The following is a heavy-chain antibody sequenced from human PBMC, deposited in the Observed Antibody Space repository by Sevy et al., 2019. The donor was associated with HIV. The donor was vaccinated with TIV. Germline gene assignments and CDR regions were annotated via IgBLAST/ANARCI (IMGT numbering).Heavy chain of an antibody. CDR3: ARGGGTAMVRDYFDY. V-gene: IGHV3-33*01. D-gene: IGHD5-18*01. Sequence: GGCLRLSCAASGFIFRSHGMHWVRQAPGKGLEWVAVIWYDGSNKYYADSVKGRFTISRDNSKNTLDLQMNSLRAEDTAVYYCARGGGTAMVRDYFDYWGQGTLVTVSS. J-gene: IGHJ4*02. CDR2: IWYDGSNK. CDR1: GFIFRSHG.